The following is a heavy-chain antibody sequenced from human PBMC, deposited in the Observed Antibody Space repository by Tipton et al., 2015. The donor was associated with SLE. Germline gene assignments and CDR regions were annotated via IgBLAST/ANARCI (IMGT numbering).Heavy chain of an antibody. CDR1: GGSISTSSYY. V-gene: IGHV4-39*01. J-gene: IGHJ4*02. CDR2: IYYSGST. CDR3: ATSPLTL. Sequence: TLSLTCTVSGGSISTSSYYWGWIRQPPGKGLEWIGNIYYSGSTYYNPSPKSRVTISVDTSKNQFSLKLSSVTAADTAVYYCATSPLTLWGQGTLVTVSS.